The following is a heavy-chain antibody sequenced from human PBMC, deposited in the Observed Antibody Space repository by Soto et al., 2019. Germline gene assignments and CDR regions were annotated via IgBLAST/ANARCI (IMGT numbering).Heavy chain of an antibody. CDR2: ITTFNGKT. V-gene: IGHV1-18*01. J-gene: IGHJ4*02. CDR3: ARAPNWNYPNFDY. CDR1: NYTFINFG. D-gene: IGHD1-7*01. Sequence: ASVKVSCKASNYTFINFGISWVRQAPGQGLEWMGWITTFNGKTNYAQKFQGRITITADTSTSTAYMELRSLRSDDTAVYYCARAPNWNYPNFDYWGQGTLVTVSS.